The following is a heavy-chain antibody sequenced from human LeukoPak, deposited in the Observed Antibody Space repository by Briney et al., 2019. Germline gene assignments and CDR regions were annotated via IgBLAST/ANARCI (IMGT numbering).Heavy chain of an antibody. J-gene: IGHJ4*02. D-gene: IGHD2-21*02. CDR3: ATALLLGRKPRQDFDY. CDR1: GYTLTELS. Sequence: ASVKVSCKVSGYTLTELSMHWVRQAPGKGREWMGGFDPEDGETIYAQKFQGRVTMTEDTSTDTAYMELSSLRSEDTAVYYCATALLLGRKPRQDFDYWGQGTLVTVSS. V-gene: IGHV1-24*01. CDR2: FDPEDGET.